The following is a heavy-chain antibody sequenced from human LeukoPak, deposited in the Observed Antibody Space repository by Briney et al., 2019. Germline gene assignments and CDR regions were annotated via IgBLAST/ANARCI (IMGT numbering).Heavy chain of an antibody. D-gene: IGHD6-19*01. CDR2: INHSGST. CDR1: GGSVSGYY. Sequence: RSSETLSLTCAVYGGSVSGYYWSWIRQPRGKGLEWIGEINHSGSTNYNPSLKSRVTISVDTSKNQFSLKLSSVTAADTAVYYCARGRLMSSGWYYWGQGTLVTVSS. J-gene: IGHJ4*02. CDR3: ARGRLMSSGWYY. V-gene: IGHV4-34*01.